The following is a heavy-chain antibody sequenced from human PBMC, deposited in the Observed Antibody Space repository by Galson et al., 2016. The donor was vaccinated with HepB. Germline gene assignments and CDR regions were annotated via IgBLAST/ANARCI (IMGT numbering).Heavy chain of an antibody. V-gene: IGHV4-61*01. CDR2: TYSGRSN. CDR1: GGSVNSDQYH. Sequence: SETLSLTCSVSGGSVNSDQYHWSWIRQPPGKGLQWLGHTYSGRSNTYNPSLKSRVTISIDTSKNQFSLTLSPVTAADTAVYYCTTYLVGYGGTGYWGKGTLVTVSS. D-gene: IGHD3-16*01. J-gene: IGHJ4*02. CDR3: TTYLVGYGGTGY.